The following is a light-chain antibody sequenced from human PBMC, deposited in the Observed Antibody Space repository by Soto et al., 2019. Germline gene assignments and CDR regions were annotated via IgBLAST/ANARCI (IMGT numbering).Light chain of an antibody. CDR2: DAS. J-gene: IGKJ1*01. V-gene: IGKV1-5*01. Sequence: EIQMAQSPSTLSASMGDRVTIACRASQSIRTWLAWYQQIPGRAPKLLIYDASNLESGVPSRFSGSGSGTEFTLTISSLQPDDYASYDCQHLIYYPWTFGQGPKADIK. CDR1: QSIRTW. CDR3: QHLIYYPWT.